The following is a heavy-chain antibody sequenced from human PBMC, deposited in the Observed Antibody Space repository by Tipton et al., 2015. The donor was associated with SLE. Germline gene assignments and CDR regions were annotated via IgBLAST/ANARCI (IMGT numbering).Heavy chain of an antibody. CDR1: GFMFSSYV. V-gene: IGHV3-53*05. D-gene: IGHD2-21*01. J-gene: IGHJ3*01. Sequence: SLRLSCAASGFMFSSYVMSWVRQAPGKGLEWVSVIHNVGGTHYADSVQGRFSVSRDNSKNTLFLQMNSLRPEDTAVYYCARRCGGDCYSFAYAFDVWGQGTMVIVSS. CDR2: IHNVGGT. CDR3: ARRCGGDCYSFAYAFDV.